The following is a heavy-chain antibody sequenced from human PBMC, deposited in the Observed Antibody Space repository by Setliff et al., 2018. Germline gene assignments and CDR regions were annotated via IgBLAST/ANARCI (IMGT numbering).Heavy chain of an antibody. D-gene: IGHD3-3*01. CDR2: IYTSGST. J-gene: IGHJ6*03. Sequence: PSETLSLTCTVSGGSISSGSYYWSWIRQPAGKGLEWIGHIYTSGSTNYNPSLKSRVTISVDTSKNQFSLKLSSVTAADTAVYYCAREQSNYDFWSGYYGSFYYYMDVWGKVTTVTVSS. CDR3: AREQSNYDFWSGYYGSFYYYMDV. V-gene: IGHV4-61*09. CDR1: GGSISSGSYY.